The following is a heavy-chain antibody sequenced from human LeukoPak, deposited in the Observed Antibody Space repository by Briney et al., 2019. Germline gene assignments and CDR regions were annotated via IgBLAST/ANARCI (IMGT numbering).Heavy chain of an antibody. D-gene: IGHD1-1*01. CDR3: ARELERNAFDI. CDR1: GGSISSGSYY. J-gene: IGHJ3*02. Sequence: PSQTLSLTCTVSGGSISSGSYYWSWIRQPAGKGLEWIGRIYTSGSTNYNPSLKSRVTISVDTSKNQFSLKLSSVTAADTAVYYCARELERNAFDIWGQGTMVTVSS. V-gene: IGHV4-61*02. CDR2: IYTSGST.